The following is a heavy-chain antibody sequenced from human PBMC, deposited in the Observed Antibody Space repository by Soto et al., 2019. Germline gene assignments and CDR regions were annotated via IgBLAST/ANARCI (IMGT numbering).Heavy chain of an antibody. CDR1: GGSISRSGYF. CDR3: ARSSRSYFDY. Sequence: LSLTCTVSGGSISRSGYFWSWIRQHPGKGLEWIGYIYDSGSTYYNPSLKSRVSLSVDTSKNQFSLNLTSVTAADTAMYYCARSSRSYFDYWGQGTLVTVSS. J-gene: IGHJ4*02. CDR2: IYDSGST. V-gene: IGHV4-31*03.